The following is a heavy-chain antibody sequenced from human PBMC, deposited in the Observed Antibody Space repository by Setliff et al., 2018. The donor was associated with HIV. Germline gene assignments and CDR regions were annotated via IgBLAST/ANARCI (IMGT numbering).Heavy chain of an antibody. CDR3: ARGRYRGRWYASDHYYIDV. J-gene: IGHJ6*03. CDR1: GGSISSSSYY. V-gene: IGHV4-39*01. CDR2: IYYRGST. Sequence: KSSETLSLTCTVSGGSISSSSYYWGWIRQPPGKGLQWIGSIYYRGSTYYNPSLKIRVTISVETSKNQFSLKLRSVTAADTALYYCARGRYRGRWYASDHYYIDVWGKGTTVTVSS. D-gene: IGHD6-13*01.